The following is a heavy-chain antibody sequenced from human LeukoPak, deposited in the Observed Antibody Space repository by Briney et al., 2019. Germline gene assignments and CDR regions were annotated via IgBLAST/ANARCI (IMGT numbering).Heavy chain of an antibody. J-gene: IGHJ5*02. CDR1: GGSISSSSYY. D-gene: IGHD3-10*01. CDR3: ARRYYGSGSYYSGVGWFDP. CDR2: IYYSGST. Sequence: SETLSLTCTVSGGSISSSSYYWGWIRQPPGKGLEWIGSIYYSGSTYYNPSPKSRVTISVDTSKNQFSLKLSSVTAADTAVYYCARRYYGSGSYYSGVGWFDPWGQGTLVTVSS. V-gene: IGHV4-39*01.